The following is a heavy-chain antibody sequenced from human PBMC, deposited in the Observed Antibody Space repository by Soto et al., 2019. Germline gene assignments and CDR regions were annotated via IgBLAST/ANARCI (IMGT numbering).Heavy chain of an antibody. CDR3: ARDFQATIFGVVSRYNWFDP. V-gene: IGHV1-3*01. Sequence: ASVKVSCKASGYTFTSYAMHWVRQAPGQRLEWMGWINAGNGNTKYSQKFQGRVTITRDTSASTAYMELSSLRSEDTAVYYCARDFQATIFGVVSRYNWFDPWGQGTLVTVSS. CDR1: GYTFTSYA. D-gene: IGHD3-3*01. J-gene: IGHJ5*02. CDR2: INAGNGNT.